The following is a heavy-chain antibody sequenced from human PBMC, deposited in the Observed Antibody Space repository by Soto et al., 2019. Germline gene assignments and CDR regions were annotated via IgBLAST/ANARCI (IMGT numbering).Heavy chain of an antibody. CDR1: GYTFTSYD. Sequence: ASVKVSCKASGYTFTSYDINWVRQATGQGLEGVGWMNPNRGNTGYAQKVQGRVTMTRNTSISTAYMELSSLRSEDTAAYYCARGFFGVYSGPSYMDVWGKGTTVTVSS. CDR2: MNPNRGNT. J-gene: IGHJ6*03. V-gene: IGHV1-8*01. D-gene: IGHD6-6*01. CDR3: ARGFFGVYSGPSYMDV.